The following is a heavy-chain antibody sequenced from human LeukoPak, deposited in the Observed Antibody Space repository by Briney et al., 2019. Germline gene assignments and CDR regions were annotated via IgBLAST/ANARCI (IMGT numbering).Heavy chain of an antibody. CDR2: IYPGDSAT. J-gene: IGHJ5*02. D-gene: IGHD4-23*01. Sequence: GESLKISCKGSGYSFTTYWIGWVRQTPGKGLDWIGIIYPGDSATRYSPSFQGQVPISADKSISTAYLQWSSLKASDTAMYYCARHEGYGGLRSFDPWGQGTLVTVSS. CDR3: ARHEGYGGLRSFDP. V-gene: IGHV5-51*01. CDR1: GYSFTTYW.